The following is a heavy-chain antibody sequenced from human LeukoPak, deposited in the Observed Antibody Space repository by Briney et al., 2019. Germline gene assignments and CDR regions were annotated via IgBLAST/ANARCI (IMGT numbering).Heavy chain of an antibody. D-gene: IGHD1-26*01. CDR1: GDSITSGYF. V-gene: IGHV4-4*07. Sequence: SETLSLTCTVPGDSITSGYFWSWIRQPAGKGLEWIGRIYTSGSTNYNPSLKSRVTMSVDTSKNQFSLKLSSVTAADTAVYYCARDAGMCDYWGQGTLVTVSS. CDR3: ARDAGMCDY. J-gene: IGHJ4*02. CDR2: IYTSGST.